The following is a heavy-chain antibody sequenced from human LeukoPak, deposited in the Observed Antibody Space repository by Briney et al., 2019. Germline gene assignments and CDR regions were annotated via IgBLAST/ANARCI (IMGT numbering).Heavy chain of an antibody. D-gene: IGHD2-15*01. CDR1: GGSIISSDYH. V-gene: IGHV4-39*01. J-gene: IGHJ3*02. Sequence: SETLSLTCTVSGGSIISSDYHWGCVRQPPGKGLEWIGTISYSGNTDYNPSLRSRVTISVDTSNNQFSLRLGSVTAADTAVYHCARHCCSGPAKRVFDIWGQGTMVTVSS. CDR2: ISYSGNT. CDR3: ARHCCSGPAKRVFDI.